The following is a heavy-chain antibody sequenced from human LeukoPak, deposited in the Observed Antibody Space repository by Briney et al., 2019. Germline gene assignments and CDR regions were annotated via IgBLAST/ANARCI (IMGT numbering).Heavy chain of an antibody. D-gene: IGHD2-2*01. Sequence: PGKSLRLSCAASGFTFSDYAMHWVRQAPGKGLEWLAVKWYDGNNEYYADSLKGRFTVSRDNSKNTLYLQMNSLRAEDTAVYYCAKGGGYCGSASCYDRGFYMDVWGKGTTVTVSS. CDR2: KWYDGNNE. CDR3: AKGGGYCGSASCYDRGFYMDV. J-gene: IGHJ6*03. V-gene: IGHV3-33*06. CDR1: GFTFSDYA.